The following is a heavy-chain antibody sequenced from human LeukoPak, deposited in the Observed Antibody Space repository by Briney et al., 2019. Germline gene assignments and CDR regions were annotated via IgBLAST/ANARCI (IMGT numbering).Heavy chain of an antibody. V-gene: IGHV3-53*01. D-gene: IGHD3-3*01. CDR3: ARVDDFWSGYYNYYYYGMDV. J-gene: IGHJ6*02. Sequence: GRFTISRDNSKNTLYLQMNSLRAEDTAVYYCARVDDFWSGYYNYYYYGMDVWGQGTTVTVSS.